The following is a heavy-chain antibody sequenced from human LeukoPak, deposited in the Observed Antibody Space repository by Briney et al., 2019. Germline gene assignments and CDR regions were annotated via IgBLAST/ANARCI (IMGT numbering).Heavy chain of an antibody. CDR2: ISYDGSNK. D-gene: IGHD6-6*01. J-gene: IGHJ6*02. Sequence: GGSLRLSCAASGFTFSNYAMHWVRQAPGKGLEWAAVISYDGSNKYYADSVKGRFTISRDNSKNTLYLQMNSLRAEDTAVYYCARSEYSSSRYYYYGMDVWGQGTTVTVSS. CDR1: GFTFSNYA. CDR3: ARSEYSSSRYYYYGMDV. V-gene: IGHV3-30-3*01.